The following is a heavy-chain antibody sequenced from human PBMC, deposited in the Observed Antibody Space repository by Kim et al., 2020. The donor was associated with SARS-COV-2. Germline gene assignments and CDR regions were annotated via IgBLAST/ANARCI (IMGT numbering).Heavy chain of an antibody. D-gene: IGHD6-19*01. CDR1: GGSISSGGYY. V-gene: IGHV4-31*03. Sequence: SETLSLTCTVSGGSISSGGYYWSWIRQHPGKGLEWIGYIYYSGSTYYNPSLKSRVTISVDTSKNQFSLKLSSVTAADTAVYYCARDIIAVAGIDYGMDVWGQGTTVTVSS. CDR2: IYYSGST. J-gene: IGHJ6*02. CDR3: ARDIIAVAGIDYGMDV.